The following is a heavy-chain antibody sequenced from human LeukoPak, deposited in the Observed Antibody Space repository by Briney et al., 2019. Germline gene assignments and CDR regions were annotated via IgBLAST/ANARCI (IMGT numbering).Heavy chain of an antibody. CDR1: GASISTYY. Sequence: TTSETLSLTCTVSGASISTYYWSWIRQPPGKGLEWIGYIYYSGSTNYNPSLKSRVTISVDTSKNQFSLKLSSVTAADTAVYYCARRRGSYLDYWGQGTLVTVSS. CDR2: IYYSGST. CDR3: ARRRGSYLDY. D-gene: IGHD3-16*01. J-gene: IGHJ4*02. V-gene: IGHV4-59*08.